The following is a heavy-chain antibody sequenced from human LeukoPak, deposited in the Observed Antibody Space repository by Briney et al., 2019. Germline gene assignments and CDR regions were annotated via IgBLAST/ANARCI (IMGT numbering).Heavy chain of an antibody. CDR1: GGSISSSSYY. V-gene: IGHV4-39*01. Sequence: PSETLSLTCTVSGGSISSSSYYWSWIRQPPGKGLEWFGSIYYSESTNYNPALKSRVTISVDTSKIQFSLTLSSLTAADTAVYYCARRHYDFWSGYYGQFDYWGQGTLVTVSS. CDR3: ARRHYDFWSGYYGQFDY. CDR2: IYYSEST. D-gene: IGHD3-3*01. J-gene: IGHJ4*02.